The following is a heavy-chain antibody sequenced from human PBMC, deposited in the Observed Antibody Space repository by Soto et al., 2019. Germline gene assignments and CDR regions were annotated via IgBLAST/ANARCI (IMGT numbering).Heavy chain of an antibody. V-gene: IGHV4-59*03. D-gene: IGHD3-3*01. J-gene: IGHJ4*02. CDR2: IHYTGST. CDR3: AKHSYYDFWPGHYYYLDF. Sequence: TLSLTCTVSSGSISSYYWSWIRQPPGRGLEWIGYIHYTGSTNSNPSLESRVTISIEPYRNQFSLRLRSVTAADTAVYYCAKHSYYDFWPGHYYYLDFWGQGTLVTVSS. CDR1: SGSISSYY.